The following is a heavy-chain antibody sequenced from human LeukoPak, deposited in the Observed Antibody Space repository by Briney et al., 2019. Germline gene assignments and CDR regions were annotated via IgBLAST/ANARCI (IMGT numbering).Heavy chain of an antibody. CDR2: ISGSGGST. CDR3: AKGNCRGTSCYSDY. D-gene: IGHD2-2*02. J-gene: IGHJ4*02. Sequence: GGSLRLSCATSEFTFSSYAMYWVRQAPGKGLEWVSTISGSGGSTYYADSVKGRFTVSRDNSKNTLYLQMNSLRAEDTAVYYCAKGNCRGTSCYSDYWGQGTLVTVSS. V-gene: IGHV3-23*01. CDR1: EFTFSSYA.